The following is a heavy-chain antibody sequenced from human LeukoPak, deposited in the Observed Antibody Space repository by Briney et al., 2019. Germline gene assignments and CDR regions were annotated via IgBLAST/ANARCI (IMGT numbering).Heavy chain of an antibody. V-gene: IGHV3-7*01. CDR2: IKQDGDQK. D-gene: IGHD3-10*01. CDR3: ARFAKGYGSGDIDY. CDR1: GFTFSRYW. J-gene: IGHJ4*02. Sequence: PGGSLRLSCVASGFTFSRYWMSWVRQAPGKGLEWVANIKQDGDQKHYVDSVRGRFIISRDNAKNSLHLQMNSLRAEDTAVYYCARFAKGYGSGDIDYWGQGTLATVSS.